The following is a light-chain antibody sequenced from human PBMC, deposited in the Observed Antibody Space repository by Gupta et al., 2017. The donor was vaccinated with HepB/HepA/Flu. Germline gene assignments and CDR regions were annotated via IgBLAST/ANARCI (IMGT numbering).Light chain of an antibody. CDR1: SSDIENYNL. V-gene: IGLV2-23*02. Sequence: SCTGTSSDIENYNLVSWYQQHPDKAPQLIIYDVTKRPSGVSNRFSASKSGHTASLTISGLQAEDEADYYGCSYADVGTVVFGGGTRLTVL. CDR3: CSYADVGTVV. J-gene: IGLJ3*02. CDR2: DVT.